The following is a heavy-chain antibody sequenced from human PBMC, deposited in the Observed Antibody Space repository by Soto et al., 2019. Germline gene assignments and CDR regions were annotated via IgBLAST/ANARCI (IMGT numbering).Heavy chain of an antibody. V-gene: IGHV1-18*01. CDR2: ISAYNGNT. CDR3: ARVAWEPPGGNYYGMDV. CDR1: GYTFTSYG. Sequence: ASVKVSCKASGYTFTSYGISWVRQAPGQGLEWMGWISAYNGNTNYAQKLQGRVTMTTDTSTSTAYMELRSLRSDDTAVYYCARVAWEPPGGNYYGMDVWGQGTTVTVSS. J-gene: IGHJ6*02. D-gene: IGHD1-26*01.